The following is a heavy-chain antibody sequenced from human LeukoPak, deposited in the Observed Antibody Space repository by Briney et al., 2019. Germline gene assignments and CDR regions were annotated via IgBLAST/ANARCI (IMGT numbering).Heavy chain of an antibody. D-gene: IGHD3-10*01. CDR3: ARCGTPNNYYYYGMDV. Sequence: GGSLRLSCRASGFTFSDYYMSWIRQAPGKGLEWVSYITIISSYTDYTDSVKGRFTISGDNAKNSLYLQMNSLRAEDTAVYYCARCGTPNNYYYYGMDVWGQGTMVTVSS. V-gene: IGHV3-11*03. CDR2: ITIISSYT. J-gene: IGHJ6*02. CDR1: GFTFSDYY.